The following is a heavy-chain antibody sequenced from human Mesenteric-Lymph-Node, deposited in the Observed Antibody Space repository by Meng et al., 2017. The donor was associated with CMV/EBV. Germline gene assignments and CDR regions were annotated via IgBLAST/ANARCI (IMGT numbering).Heavy chain of an antibody. J-gene: IGHJ4*02. D-gene: IGHD5-12*01. Sequence: ASGYTFTSYSMQWVRQAPGQRLEWMGWINAGNGKTKYSQKFQGRVTITRDTSASTAYMELSSLRSEDTAVHYCARDLMVATMYYFDYWGQGTLVTVSS. CDR3: ARDLMVATMYYFDY. CDR1: GYTFTSYS. CDR2: INAGNGKT. V-gene: IGHV1-3*01.